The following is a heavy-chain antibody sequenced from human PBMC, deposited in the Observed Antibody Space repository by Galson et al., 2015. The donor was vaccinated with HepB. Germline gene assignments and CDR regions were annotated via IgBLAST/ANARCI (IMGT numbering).Heavy chain of an antibody. CDR3: AGGGQDLIAAGGQYHYYGMDV. J-gene: IGHJ6*02. CDR1: GFTFIRST. CDR2: IVVGSGST. Sequence: SVKVSCKASGFTFIRSTIQWVRQARGQRFEWIGWIVVGSGSTNYAQKFQERVTITRDMSTSTAYMELNSLRSEDTAVYYCAGGGQDLIAAGGQYHYYGMDVWGQGTTVTVSS. V-gene: IGHV1-58*02. D-gene: IGHD6-13*01.